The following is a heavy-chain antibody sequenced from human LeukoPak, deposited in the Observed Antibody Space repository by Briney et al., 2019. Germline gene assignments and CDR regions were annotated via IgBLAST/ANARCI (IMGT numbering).Heavy chain of an antibody. CDR3: ARVGRSGWTVDY. D-gene: IGHD6-19*01. V-gene: IGHV3-48*04. Sequence: GGSLRLTCAASGFDFSTYSIDWVRQAPGKGLEWVSYISSSSSNVYHADSVKGRFTISRDNAKNSLHLQMNSLRAEDTAVYYCARVGRSGWTVDYWGQGTLVTVSS. CDR1: GFDFSTYS. CDR2: ISSSSSNV. J-gene: IGHJ4*02.